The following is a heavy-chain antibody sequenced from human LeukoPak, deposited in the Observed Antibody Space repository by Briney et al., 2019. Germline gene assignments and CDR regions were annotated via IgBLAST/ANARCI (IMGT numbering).Heavy chain of an antibody. Sequence: GESLKISCKGSGYSFTSYWIALVRQMPGKGLEWVGIIYPSDSETTYSPSFQGQVTFSADRSKDTAYLRWSSLKATDTAMYCCARRGGTPFYDYWGQGTLVTVSP. CDR2: IYPSDSET. CDR3: ARRGGTPFYDY. CDR1: GYSFTSYW. J-gene: IGHJ4*02. D-gene: IGHD1-14*01. V-gene: IGHV5-51*01.